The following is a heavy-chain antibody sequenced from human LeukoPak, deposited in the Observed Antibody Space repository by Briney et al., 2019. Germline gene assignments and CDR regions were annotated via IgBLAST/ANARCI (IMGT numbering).Heavy chain of an antibody. CDR1: GFTFSSQN. J-gene: IGHJ4*02. CDR3: ARDRPRGVAAAGFDY. D-gene: IGHD6-13*01. CDR2: ISSSSSTI. Sequence: GGSLRLSCAASGFTFSSQNMNWARQAPGKGLEWVSYISSSSSTIYYADSVKGRFTISRDNAKNSLYLQMNSLRAEDTAVYYCARDRPRGVAAAGFDYWGQGTLVTVSS. V-gene: IGHV3-48*01.